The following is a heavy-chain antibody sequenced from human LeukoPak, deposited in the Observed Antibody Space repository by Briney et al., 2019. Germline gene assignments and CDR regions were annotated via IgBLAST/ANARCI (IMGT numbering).Heavy chain of an antibody. Sequence: SETLSLTCTVSGGSISSYYWSWIRQPPGKGLEWIGYIYYSGSTNYNPSLKSRVTISVDTSKNQFSLKLSSVTAADTAVYYCARGYYDFWSGRDVTYFDYWGQGTLVTVSS. J-gene: IGHJ4*02. CDR3: ARGYYDFWSGRDVTYFDY. CDR1: GGSISSYY. V-gene: IGHV4-59*08. D-gene: IGHD3-3*01. CDR2: IYYSGST.